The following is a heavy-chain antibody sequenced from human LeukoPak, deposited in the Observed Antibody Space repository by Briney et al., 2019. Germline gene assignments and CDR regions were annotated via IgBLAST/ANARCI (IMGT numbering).Heavy chain of an antibody. CDR1: GGSISSGSYY. D-gene: IGHD3-3*01. CDR3: ARASWSITIFGVGLDP. J-gene: IGHJ5*02. V-gene: IGHV4-30-2*01. CDR2: IYHSGST. Sequence: SQTLSLTCTVSGGSISSGSYYWSWIRQPPGKGLEWIGYIYHSGSTYYNPSLKSRVTISVDRSKNQFSLKLSSVTAADTAVYYCARASWSITIFGVGLDPWGQGTLVTVSS.